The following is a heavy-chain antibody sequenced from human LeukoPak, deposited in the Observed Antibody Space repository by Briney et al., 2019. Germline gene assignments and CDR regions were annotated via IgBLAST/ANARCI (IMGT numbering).Heavy chain of an antibody. J-gene: IGHJ6*03. Sequence: PSETLSLTCAVYGGSFSGYYWSWIRQPPGKGLEWIGSIYHSGSTYYNPSLKSRVTISVDTSKNQFSLRLSSVTAADTAVYYCARHNYCSSTSCFHMDVWGKGTTVTVSS. CDR3: ARHNYCSSTSCFHMDV. D-gene: IGHD2-2*01. CDR1: GGSFSGYY. CDR2: IYHSGST. V-gene: IGHV4-34*01.